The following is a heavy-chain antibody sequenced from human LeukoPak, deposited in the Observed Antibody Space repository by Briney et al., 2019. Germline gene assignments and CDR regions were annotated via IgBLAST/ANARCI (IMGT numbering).Heavy chain of an antibody. Sequence: SVKVSCKASGGTFSSSGINWVRQATGQGLEWMGRIIPIFGTANYAQKFQGRVTITTDESTNTAHMELTSLTSEDTAVYYCARGITFYYDNNGYSAFDYWGQGTLVTVSS. CDR1: GGTFSSSG. V-gene: IGHV1-69*05. D-gene: IGHD3-22*01. CDR2: IIPIFGTA. J-gene: IGHJ4*02. CDR3: ARGITFYYDNNGYSAFDY.